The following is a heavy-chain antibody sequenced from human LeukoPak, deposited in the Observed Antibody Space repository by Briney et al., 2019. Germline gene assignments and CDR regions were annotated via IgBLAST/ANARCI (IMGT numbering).Heavy chain of an antibody. CDR2: VDPEDGET. CDR1: GYTFTDYY. D-gene: IGHD3-10*01. J-gene: IGHJ4*02. Sequence: ASVKISCKVSGYTFTDYYMHWVQQAPGKGLEWMGLVDPEDGETIYAEKFQGRVTMTTDTSTSTVYMELRSLRSDDTAVYYCARVDGSGSYYNPGDYWGQGTLVTVSS. V-gene: IGHV1-69-2*01. CDR3: ARVDGSGSYYNPGDY.